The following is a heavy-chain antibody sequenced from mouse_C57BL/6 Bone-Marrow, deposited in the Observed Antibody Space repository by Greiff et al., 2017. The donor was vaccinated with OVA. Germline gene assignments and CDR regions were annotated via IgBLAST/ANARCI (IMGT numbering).Heavy chain of an antibody. V-gene: IGHV1-54*01. Sequence: VQLQESGAELVRPGTSVKVSCKASGYAFTNYLIEWVKQRPGQGLEWIGVINPGSGGTNYNEKFKGKATLTADKSSSTAYMQLSILTSEDAAVYFCAREDYGNYYFDDWGQGTTLTVSS. CDR2: INPGSGGT. J-gene: IGHJ2*01. CDR1: GYAFTNYL. D-gene: IGHD2-1*01. CDR3: AREDYGNYYFDD.